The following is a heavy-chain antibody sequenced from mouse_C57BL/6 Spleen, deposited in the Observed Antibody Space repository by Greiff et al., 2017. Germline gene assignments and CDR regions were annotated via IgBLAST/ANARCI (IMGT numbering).Heavy chain of an antibody. V-gene: IGHV1-15*01. CDR2: IDPETGGT. CDR1: GYTFTDYE. D-gene: IGHD3-3*01. CDR3: TRRDGDFDY. Sequence: VQGVESGAELVRPGASVTLSCKASGYTFTDYEMHWVKQTPVHGLEWIGAIDPETGGTAYNQKFKGKAILTADKSSSTAYMELRSLTSEDSAVYYCTRRDGDFDYWGQGTTLTVSS. J-gene: IGHJ2*01.